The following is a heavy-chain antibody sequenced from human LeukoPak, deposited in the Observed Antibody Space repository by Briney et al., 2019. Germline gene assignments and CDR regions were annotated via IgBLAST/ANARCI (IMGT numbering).Heavy chain of an antibody. CDR3: ATTWRGYCSGGSCYRPFDY. Sequence: PGGSLRLSCAASGFTFSSYAMRWVRQAPGKGLEYVSAISSSGGSTYYANSVKGRFTISRDNSKNTLYLQMGSLRAEVMAVYYCATTWRGYCSGGSCYRPFDYWGQGTLVTVSS. CDR2: ISSSGGST. J-gene: IGHJ4*02. D-gene: IGHD2-15*01. CDR1: GFTFSSYA. V-gene: IGHV3-64*01.